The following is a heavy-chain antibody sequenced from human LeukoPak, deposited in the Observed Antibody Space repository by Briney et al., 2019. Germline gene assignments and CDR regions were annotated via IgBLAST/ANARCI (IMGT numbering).Heavy chain of an antibody. J-gene: IGHJ3*02. CDR2: IYYSGST. CDR1: GGSISSYY. V-gene: IGHV4-59*01. CDR3: AREGEVLLPGAFDI. D-gene: IGHD1-26*01. Sequence: PSETLSLTCTVSGGSISSYYGSWLRQPPGKGLEWIGYIYYSGSTNYNPSLKSRVTISVDTSKNQFSLKLSSVTAADTAVYYCAREGEVLLPGAFDIWGQGTMVTVSS.